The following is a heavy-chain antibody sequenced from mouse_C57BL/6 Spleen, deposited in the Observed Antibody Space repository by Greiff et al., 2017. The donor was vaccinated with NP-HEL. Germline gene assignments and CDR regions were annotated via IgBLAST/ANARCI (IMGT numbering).Heavy chain of an antibody. V-gene: IGHV1-9*01. D-gene: IGHD3-3*01. CDR3: ARRARDWYFDV. CDR2: ISPVSGST. Sequence: QVQLQQSGAELMKPGASVKLSCKATGYTFTGYWIEWVKQRPGHGLEWIGEISPVSGSTNYNQKFKGKATFTVDTSSNTAYVQLSSLTTGGSAICYCARRARDWYFDVWGTGTTVTVSS. CDR1: GYTFTGYW. J-gene: IGHJ1*03.